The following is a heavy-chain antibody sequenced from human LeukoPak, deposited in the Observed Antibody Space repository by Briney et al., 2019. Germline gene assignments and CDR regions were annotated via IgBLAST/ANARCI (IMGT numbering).Heavy chain of an antibody. CDR1: GYSLTSYW. CDR2: IYPGDSDT. J-gene: IGHJ4*02. Sequence: GESLKISCKGSGYSLTSYWIGWVRQMPGKGLGWMGIIYPGDSDTRYSPSFQGQVTISADKSISTAYLQWSSLKASDTAMYYCARFTTIFTYDYWGQGTLVTVSS. V-gene: IGHV5-51*01. D-gene: IGHD3-9*01. CDR3: ARFTTIFTYDY.